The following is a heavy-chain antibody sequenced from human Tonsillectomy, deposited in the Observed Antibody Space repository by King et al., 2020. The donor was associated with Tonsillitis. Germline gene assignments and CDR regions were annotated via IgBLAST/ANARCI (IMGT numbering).Heavy chain of an antibody. CDR1: GFTFDDYA. Sequence: VQLVESGGGLVQPGRSLRLSCAASGFTFDDYAMHWVRQAPGKGLEWVSGISWNSGNIGYADSVKGRFTISRDNAKNSLYLQMNSLRSEDTALYYCAKKGLKPGGHFDYWGQGTLVTVSS. CDR2: ISWNSGNI. V-gene: IGHV3-9*01. D-gene: IGHD3-10*01. CDR3: AKKGLKPGGHFDY. J-gene: IGHJ4*02.